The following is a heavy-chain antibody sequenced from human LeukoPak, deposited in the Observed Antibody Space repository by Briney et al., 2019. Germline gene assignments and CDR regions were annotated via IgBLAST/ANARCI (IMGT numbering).Heavy chain of an antibody. CDR2: INPNSGGT. V-gene: IGHV1-2*02. J-gene: IGHJ4*02. CDR3: ARVRDSSGPPFDY. Sequence: ASVKVSCKASGYTFTGYYMHWVRQAPGQGLEWMGWINPNSGGTNYAQKFQGRATMTRDTSISTAYMELSRLRSDDTAVYYCARVRDSSGPPFDYWGQGTLVTVSS. D-gene: IGHD3-22*01. CDR1: GYTFTGYY.